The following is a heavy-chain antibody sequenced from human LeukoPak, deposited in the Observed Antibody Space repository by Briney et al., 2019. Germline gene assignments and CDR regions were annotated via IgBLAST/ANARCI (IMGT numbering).Heavy chain of an antibody. CDR2: ISRSGATI. Sequence: GGSLRLSCAASGFTFSSYEMNWVRQAPGKGLEWVSFISRSGATIYYADSVKGRFTISRDNAKNSLYLQMNSLRAEDTAVYYCAELGITMIGGVWGKGTTVTISS. J-gene: IGHJ6*04. D-gene: IGHD3-10*02. V-gene: IGHV3-48*03. CDR3: AELGITMIGGV. CDR1: GFTFSSYE.